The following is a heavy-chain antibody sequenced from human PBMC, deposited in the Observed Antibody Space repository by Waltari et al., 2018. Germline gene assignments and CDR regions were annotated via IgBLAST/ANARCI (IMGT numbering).Heavy chain of an antibody. J-gene: IGHJ4*02. D-gene: IGHD6-13*01. V-gene: IGHV3-53*01. CDR1: GFTFSSIY. CDR2: IYSGGST. Sequence: EVQLVESGGGLFQPGGSMRLSCAASGFTFSSIYMSWVRQAPGKGLEWVSVIYSGGSTYYADSVKGRFTISRDNSKNTLYLQMNSLRAEDTAVYYCTAGTWGRWGQGTLVTVSS. CDR3: TAGTWGR.